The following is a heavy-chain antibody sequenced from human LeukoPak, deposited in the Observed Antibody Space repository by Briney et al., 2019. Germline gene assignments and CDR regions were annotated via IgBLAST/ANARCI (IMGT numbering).Heavy chain of an antibody. CDR2: INPSGGST. V-gene: IGHV1-46*01. J-gene: IGHJ4*02. Sequence: ASVKVSCKASGYTFTSYYMHWVRQAPGQGLEWMGIINPSGGSTSYAQKFQGRVTMTRDTSTSTVYMELSRLRSDDTAVYYCARDHRSSGWYGGNDYWGQGTLVTVSS. CDR3: ARDHRSSGWYGGNDY. D-gene: IGHD6-19*01. CDR1: GYTFTSYY.